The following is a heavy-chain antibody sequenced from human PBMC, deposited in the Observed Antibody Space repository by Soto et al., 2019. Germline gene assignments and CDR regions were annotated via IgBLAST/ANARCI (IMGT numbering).Heavy chain of an antibody. CDR3: ARGQRFSDWFDP. V-gene: IGHV4-4*07. CDR1: GGSMTSYY. D-gene: IGHD3-3*01. Sequence: SETLSLTCTVSGGSMTSYYWTWIRQPAGKGLEWIGRVYSSGGTHYNPSLKSRVTISLDTSKNQFSLRLLSVTDADTAVYLCARGQRFSDWFDPWGQGTLVTAPQ. J-gene: IGHJ5*02. CDR2: VYSSGGT.